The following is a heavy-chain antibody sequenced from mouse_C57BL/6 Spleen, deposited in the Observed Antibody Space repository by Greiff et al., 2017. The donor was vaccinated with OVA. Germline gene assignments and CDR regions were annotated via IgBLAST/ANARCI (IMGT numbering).Heavy chain of an antibody. CDR2: IWPGGGT. J-gene: IGHJ1*03. Sequence: QVQLKQSGPGLVAPSQSLSITCTVSGFSLTSYAISWVRQPPGKGLEWLGVIWPGGGTNYNSALKSRLSISKDNSKSQVFLKMNSLQTDDTARYYCARDYGNYGYFDVWGTGTTVTVSS. V-gene: IGHV2-9-1*01. D-gene: IGHD2-1*01. CDR3: ARDYGNYGYFDV. CDR1: GFSLTSYA.